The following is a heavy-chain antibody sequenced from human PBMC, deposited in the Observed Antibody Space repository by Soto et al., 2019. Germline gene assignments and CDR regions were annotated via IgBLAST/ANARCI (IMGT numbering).Heavy chain of an antibody. J-gene: IGHJ6*02. CDR3: ARGRYSGYDMPDTYYYYNYGMDV. CDR2: IVPIFGTA. Sequence: QVQLVQSGAEVKKPGSSVKVSCKASGGTFSSHGISWVRQAPGQGLEWMGGIVPIFGTADDAQRFRGRVTITADEHTSKAYMELSSLRYEDTAVYYCARGRYSGYDMPDTYYYYNYGMDVWGQGTTVTVSS. V-gene: IGHV1-69*12. CDR1: GGTFSSHG. D-gene: IGHD5-12*01.